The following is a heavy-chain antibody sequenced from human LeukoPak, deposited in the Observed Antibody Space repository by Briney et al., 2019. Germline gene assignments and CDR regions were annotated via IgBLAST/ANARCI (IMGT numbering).Heavy chain of an antibody. J-gene: IGHJ4*02. D-gene: IGHD1-26*01. CDR3: ARPGEWEQFFDF. Sequence: ASVKVSCKASGYTFTGYYMHWVRQAPGQGLEWMGRINPRGGDTTYAQKFQGRVTMTRDTSTSTVYMELSSLRSEDTAVYYCARPGEWEQFFDFWGQGTLVTVSS. CDR2: INPRGGDT. CDR1: GYTFTGYY. V-gene: IGHV1-46*01.